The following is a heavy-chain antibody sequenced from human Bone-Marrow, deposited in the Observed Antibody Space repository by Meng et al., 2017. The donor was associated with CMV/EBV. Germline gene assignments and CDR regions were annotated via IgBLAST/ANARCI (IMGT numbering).Heavy chain of an antibody. D-gene: IGHD1-14*01. CDR2: IYYSGST. Sequence: SETLSLTCTVSGGSISSYYWSWIRQPPGKGLEWIGYIYYSGSTNYNPSLKSRVTISVDTSKNQFSLKLSSVTAADTAVYYCARTTPYFFGMDVWGQGTTVTVSS. J-gene: IGHJ6*02. CDR1: GGSISSYY. V-gene: IGHV4-59*01. CDR3: ARTTPYFFGMDV.